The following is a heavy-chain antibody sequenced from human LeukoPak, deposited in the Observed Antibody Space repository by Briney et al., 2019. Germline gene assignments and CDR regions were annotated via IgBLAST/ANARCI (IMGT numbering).Heavy chain of an antibody. CDR3: ARGRDGYNLSY. D-gene: IGHD5-24*01. J-gene: IGHJ4*02. CDR2: IYYSGST. CDR1: GGSISSYY. Sequence: PSETLSLTCTVSGGSISSYYWSWIRQLPGKGLEWIGYIYYSGSTNYNPSLKSRVTISVDTSKNQFSLKLSSVTAADTAVYYCARGRDGYNLSYWGQGTLVTVSS. V-gene: IGHV4-59*01.